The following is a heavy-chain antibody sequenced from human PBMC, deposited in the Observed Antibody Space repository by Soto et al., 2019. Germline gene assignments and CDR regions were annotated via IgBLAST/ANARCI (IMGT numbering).Heavy chain of an antibody. D-gene: IGHD3-9*01. Sequence: SETLSLTCTVSGGSISHSDYYWSWIRQPPGKGLEWIGYIHSSGSTYYNPSLKSRVSILVDASKNQFSLRLSSMTAADTAVYFCARAYLRYFDWFDYWGQGTLVTVSS. J-gene: IGHJ4*02. V-gene: IGHV4-30-4*01. CDR2: IHSSGST. CDR1: GGSISHSDYY. CDR3: ARAYLRYFDWFDY.